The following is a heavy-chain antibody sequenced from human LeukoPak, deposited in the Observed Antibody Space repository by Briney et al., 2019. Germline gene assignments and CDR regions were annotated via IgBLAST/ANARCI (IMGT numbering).Heavy chain of an antibody. CDR3: ARGLAHDDSDAFDI. V-gene: IGHV4-59*01. CDR2: TYYTGDA. CDR1: GGSINSYY. Sequence: SETLSLTCTVSGGSINSYYWSWIRQAPGKGLQWIGYTYYTGDATYNPSLKSRVSISVDTSNNQFSLKLSSVTAADTAVYYCARGLAHDDSDAFDIWGQGTMVTVSS. D-gene: IGHD1-1*01. J-gene: IGHJ3*02.